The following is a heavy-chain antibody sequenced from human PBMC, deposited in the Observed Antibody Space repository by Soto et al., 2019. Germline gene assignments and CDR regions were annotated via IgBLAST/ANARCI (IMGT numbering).Heavy chain of an antibody. CDR3: ARAEGLYYYGMDV. J-gene: IGHJ6*02. CDR2: VGASGGPT. CDR1: GFTFRSYA. Sequence: PGGSLRLSCAASGFTFRSYAMTWVRQTPGKGLEWVSGVGASGGPTYYADSVRGRFTISRDNSRNTLSLQMNSLRAEGTAVYYWARAEGLYYYGMDVWGQGSTVTVSS. V-gene: IGHV3-23*01.